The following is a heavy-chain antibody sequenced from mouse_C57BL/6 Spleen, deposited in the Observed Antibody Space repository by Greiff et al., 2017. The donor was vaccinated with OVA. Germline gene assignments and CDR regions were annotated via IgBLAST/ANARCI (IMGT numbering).Heavy chain of an antibody. Sequence: DVQLQESGPGLVKPSQSLSLTCSVTGYSITSGYYWNWIRQFPGNKLEWMGYISYDGSNNYTTSPKNRITITRDTSKNPFFLKLNSVTTEDTATYYCASSTAYYANYWGQGTSVTVSS. CDR3: ASSTAYYANY. CDR2: ISYDGSN. D-gene: IGHD2-10*01. J-gene: IGHJ4*01. V-gene: IGHV3-6*01. CDR1: GYSITSGYY.